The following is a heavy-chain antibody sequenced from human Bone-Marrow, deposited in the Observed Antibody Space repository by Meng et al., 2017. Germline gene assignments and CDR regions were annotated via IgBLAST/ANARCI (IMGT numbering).Heavy chain of an antibody. J-gene: IGHJ4*02. V-gene: IGHV3-33*01. CDR2: IWYDGSNK. D-gene: IGHD6-19*01. CDR1: GFTFSSYG. CDR3: ARDRESGCPDY. Sequence: QVQLVESGGGVVQPGRSLGLSCAASGFTFSSYGMHWVRQAPGKGLEWVAVIWYDGSNKYYADSVKGRFTISRDNSKNTLYLQMNSLRAEDTAVYYCARDRESGCPDYWGQGTLVTVSS.